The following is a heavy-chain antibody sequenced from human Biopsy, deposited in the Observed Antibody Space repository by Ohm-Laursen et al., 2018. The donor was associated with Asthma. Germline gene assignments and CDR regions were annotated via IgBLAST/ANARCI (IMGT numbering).Heavy chain of an antibody. CDR3: ARGLRQSNWFDP. J-gene: IGHJ5*02. CDR1: GYNFNTSD. Sequence: GSSVKVSCNASGYNFNTSDINWVRQAPGQGLEWMGWMNPKSGNTGFAQKFKGRVSLTRDSSTTTAYMELRSLRSDDTALYFCARGLRQSNWFDPWGQGTLLTVFS. V-gene: IGHV1-8*01. CDR2: MNPKSGNT. D-gene: IGHD6-19*01.